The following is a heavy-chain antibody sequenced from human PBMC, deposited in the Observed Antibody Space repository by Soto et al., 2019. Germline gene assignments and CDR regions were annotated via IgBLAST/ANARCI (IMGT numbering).Heavy chain of an antibody. J-gene: IGHJ4*02. CDR3: ARAPILVGVTPYENYFDS. V-gene: IGHV1-69*13. Sequence: SVKVSCKASGGTFSNSAISWVRQAPGQGLEWMGGSIPIFGTANYAQKFQGRVTIIADESTSTAYMEVTSLRSEDTAVYYCARAPILVGVTPYENYFDSWGQGTLVTVSS. CDR1: GGTFSNSA. CDR2: SIPIFGTA. D-gene: IGHD3-3*01.